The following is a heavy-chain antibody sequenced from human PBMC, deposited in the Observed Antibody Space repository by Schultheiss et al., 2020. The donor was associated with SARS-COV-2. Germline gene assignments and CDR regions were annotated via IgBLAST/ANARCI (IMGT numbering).Heavy chain of an antibody. V-gene: IGHV4-59*01. CDR1: GGSISSYY. CDR3: ARGTNGHYYYYMDV. J-gene: IGHJ6*03. Sequence: TLSLTCTVSGGSISSYYWSWIRQPPGKGLEWIGYIYYSGSTNYNPSLKSRVTISVDTSKNQFSLKLSSVTAADTAVYYCARGTNGHYYYYMDVWGKGTTVTVSS. CDR2: IYYSGST. D-gene: IGHD1-1*01.